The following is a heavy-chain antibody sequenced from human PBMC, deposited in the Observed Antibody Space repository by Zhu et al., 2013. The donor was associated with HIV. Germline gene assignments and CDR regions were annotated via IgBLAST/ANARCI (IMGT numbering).Heavy chain of an antibody. Sequence: QVQVVQSGAEVKEPGASVKISCKAPGNSFINHYVHWVRQAPGQGLEWMGWISPKNGDTNYAQNFQGKVTMTTDTSTNTAYMELMRLTSDDTAVYYCATSDEYSTSEGWGWFDPWGQGTLVIISS. J-gene: IGHJ5*02. V-gene: IGHV1-2*02. CDR3: ATSDEYSTSEGWGWFDP. CDR1: GNSFINHY. D-gene: IGHD6-6*01. CDR2: ISPKNGDT.